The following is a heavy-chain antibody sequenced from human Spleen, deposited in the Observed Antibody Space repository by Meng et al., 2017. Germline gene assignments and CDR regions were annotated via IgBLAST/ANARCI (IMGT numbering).Heavy chain of an antibody. J-gene: IGHJ4*02. D-gene: IGHD4-11*01. V-gene: IGHV4-34*01. CDR1: GGSFSDYY. CDR2: INHSGST. CDR3: ARGPTTMAHDFDY. Sequence: QLHQWGEGMLKPSGTLLFTCVVSGGSFSDYYWSWIRQPPGKGLEWIGEINHSGSTNYNPSFESRATISVDTSQNNLSLKLSSVTAADSAVYYCARGPTTMAHDFDYWGQGTLVTVSS.